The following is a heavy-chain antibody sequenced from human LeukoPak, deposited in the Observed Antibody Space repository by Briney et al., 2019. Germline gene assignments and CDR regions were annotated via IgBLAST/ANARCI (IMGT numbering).Heavy chain of an antibody. J-gene: IGHJ4*02. CDR1: GGSFSGYY. CDR3: ARVGYSYGYGY. V-gene: IGHV4-34*01. D-gene: IGHD5-18*01. CDR2: INHSGST. Sequence: SVTLSLTCAVYGGSFSGYYWSWIRQPPGKGLEWIGEINHSGSTNYNPSLKSRVTISVDTSKNQFSLKLSSVTAADTAVYYCARVGYSYGYGYWGQGTLVTVSS.